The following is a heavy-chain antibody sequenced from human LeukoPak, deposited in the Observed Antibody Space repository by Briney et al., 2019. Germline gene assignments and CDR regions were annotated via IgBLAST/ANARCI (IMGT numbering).Heavy chain of an antibody. CDR2: ISAYNGNT. J-gene: IGHJ4*02. V-gene: IGHV1-18*04. Sequence: RGASVKVSCKASGYTFTSYGISWVRQAPGQGLEWMGWISAYNGNTNYAQKLQGRVTMTTDTSTSTAYMELRSLRSDDTAVYYCAREGSCSSTSCFDYWGQGTLVTVSS. D-gene: IGHD2-2*01. CDR3: AREGSCSSTSCFDY. CDR1: GYTFTSYG.